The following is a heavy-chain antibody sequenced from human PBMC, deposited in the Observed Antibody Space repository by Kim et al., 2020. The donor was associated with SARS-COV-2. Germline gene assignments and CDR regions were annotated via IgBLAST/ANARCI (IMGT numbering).Heavy chain of an antibody. V-gene: IGHV3-23*01. Sequence: GGSLRLSCAASGFTFSNSAMSWVRQAPGKGLVWVSLVIGNGGSTYYADSVKGRFTISRDNSKNTLYLQMNSLRAEDTAVYYCAKHLYGAYYYGVDVWGQGTTVTVSS. CDR2: VIGNGGST. D-gene: IGHD4-17*01. CDR1: GFTFSNSA. CDR3: AKHLYGAYYYGVDV. J-gene: IGHJ6*02.